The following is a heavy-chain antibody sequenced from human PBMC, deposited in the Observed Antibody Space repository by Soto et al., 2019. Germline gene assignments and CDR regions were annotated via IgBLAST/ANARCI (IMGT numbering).Heavy chain of an antibody. J-gene: IGHJ6*02. CDR2: IKQDGSEK. V-gene: IGHV3-7*03. CDR3: ARHTRGEIARRYYYYGMDV. Sequence: EVQLVESGGGLVQPGGSLRLSCAASGFTFSSYWMSWVRQAPGKGLEWVANIKQDGSEKYYVDSVKGRFTISRDNAKNSLYRQMNSLRAEDTAVYYCARHTRGEIARRYYYYGMDVWGQGTTVTVSS. D-gene: IGHD2-2*01. CDR1: GFTFSSYW.